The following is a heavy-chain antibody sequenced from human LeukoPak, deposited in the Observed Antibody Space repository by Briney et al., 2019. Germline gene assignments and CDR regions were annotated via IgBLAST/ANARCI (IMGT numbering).Heavy chain of an antibody. CDR2: IRYDGSNK. D-gene: IGHD3-9*01. CDR3: ARDDFDILTGFDYYGMDV. CDR1: GFTFSSYG. V-gene: IGHV3-33*01. Sequence: GGSLRLSCAASGFTFSSYGMHWVRQAPGKGLEWVAVIRYDGSNKYYADSVKGRFNISRDNSKNTLYLQMNSLRAEDTAVYYCARDDFDILTGFDYYGMDVWGKGTTVTVSS. J-gene: IGHJ6*04.